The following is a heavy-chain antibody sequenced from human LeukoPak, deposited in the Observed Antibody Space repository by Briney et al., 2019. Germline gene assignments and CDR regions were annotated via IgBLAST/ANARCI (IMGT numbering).Heavy chain of an antibody. J-gene: IGHJ4*02. CDR1: GGTFSSYT. CDR3: AREPLGCGGDCHFDY. CDR2: IIPILGIA. D-gene: IGHD2-21*02. Sequence: SVKVSCKASGGTFSSYTISWVRQAPGQGLEWMGRIIPILGIANYAQRFQGRVTITADESTNTVYLELSSLRYDDTAVYYCAREPLGCGGDCHFDYWGQGTLVTVSS. V-gene: IGHV1-69*04.